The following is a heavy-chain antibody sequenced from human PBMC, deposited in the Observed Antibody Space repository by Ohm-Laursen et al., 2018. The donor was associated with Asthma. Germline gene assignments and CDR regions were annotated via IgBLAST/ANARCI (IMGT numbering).Heavy chain of an antibody. CDR1: GGTFSSYA. D-gene: IGHD3-22*01. CDR2: IIPIFGTA. J-gene: IGHJ3*02. V-gene: IGHV1-69*01. CDR3: ARDKHYYDSSGYLPQAFDI. Sequence: GSSVKVSCKASGGTFSSYAISWVRQAPGQGLEWMGGIIPIFGTANYAQKFQGRVTITADESTSTAYMELSSLRSEDAAVYYCARDKHYYDSSGYLPQAFDIWGQGTMVTVSS.